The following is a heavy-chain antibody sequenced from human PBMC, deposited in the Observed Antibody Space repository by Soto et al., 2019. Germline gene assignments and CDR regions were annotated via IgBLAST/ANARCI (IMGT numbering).Heavy chain of an antibody. CDR3: AGEPGNGLDV. Sequence: GGFLRLSCAVSGFTFTSYWMSWVSQAPEKGMEWVANIKQDGRDKNYVDSVKGQFSIYRDNAKNSLFLHMNSLRAEYTVVYYCAGEPGNGLDVWGQGTTVTVSS. J-gene: IGHJ6*02. CDR2: IKQDGRDK. CDR1: GFTFTSYW. V-gene: IGHV3-7*01.